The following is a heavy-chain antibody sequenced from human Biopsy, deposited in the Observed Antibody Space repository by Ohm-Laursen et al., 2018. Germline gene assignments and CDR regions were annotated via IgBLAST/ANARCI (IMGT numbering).Heavy chain of an antibody. CDR2: ISWNSVGI. V-gene: IGHV3-9*01. CDR1: GFSLSASA. Sequence: SLRLSCAASGFSLSASAVHWVRQAPGQGLEWVSGISWNSVGIGYADSVKGRFTISRDNAKNFLYLEMNNLRPEDTALYYCAKIHCSGGSCYPNAFDMWGHGTRVTVS. J-gene: IGHJ3*02. CDR3: AKIHCSGGSCYPNAFDM. D-gene: IGHD2-15*01.